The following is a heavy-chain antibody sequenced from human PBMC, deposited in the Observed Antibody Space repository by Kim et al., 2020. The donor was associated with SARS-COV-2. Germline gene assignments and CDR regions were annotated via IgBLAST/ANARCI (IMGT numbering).Heavy chain of an antibody. CDR3: ARLFYGDYGNWYFDL. CDR1: GYSFTSYW. D-gene: IGHD4-17*01. Sequence: GESLKISCKGSGYSFTSYWIGWVRQMPGKGLEWMGIIYPGDSDTRYSPSFQGQVTISADKSISTAYLQWSSLKASDTAMYYCARLFYGDYGNWYFDLWGRGTRVTVSS. CDR2: IYPGDSDT. J-gene: IGHJ2*01. V-gene: IGHV5-51*01.